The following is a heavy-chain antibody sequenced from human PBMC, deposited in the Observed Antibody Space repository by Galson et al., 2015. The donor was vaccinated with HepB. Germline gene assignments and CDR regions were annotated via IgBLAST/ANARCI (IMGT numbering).Heavy chain of an antibody. CDR1: GYSFTTYW. V-gene: IGHV5-10-1*01. D-gene: IGHD5-18*01. Sequence: QSGAEVKKPGESLRISCKGSGYSFTTYWISWVRQMPGKGLEWMGRIDPSDSYINYSPSFQGHVTISADKSISTAYLQWGSLKASDSAMYYCARHPQGYSFGPVWDYWGLGTLVTVSS. CDR3: ARHPQGYSFGPVWDY. CDR2: IDPSDSYI. J-gene: IGHJ4*02.